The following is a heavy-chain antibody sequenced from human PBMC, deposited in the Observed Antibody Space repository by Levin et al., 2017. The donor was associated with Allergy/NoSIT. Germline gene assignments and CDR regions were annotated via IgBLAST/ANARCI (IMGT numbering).Heavy chain of an antibody. Sequence: LSLTCEASGFTFSSYWMHWVRQSPGKGLVWVSRISRDESSTTYADSVKGRFTISRDNAKNTLYLQMNSLRAEDTAVYYCARASVDSSGFSFDLWGQGNPVTVSS. D-gene: IGHD3-22*01. CDR2: ISRDESST. CDR1: GFTFSSYW. V-gene: IGHV3-74*01. CDR3: ARASVDSSGFSFDL. J-gene: IGHJ4*02.